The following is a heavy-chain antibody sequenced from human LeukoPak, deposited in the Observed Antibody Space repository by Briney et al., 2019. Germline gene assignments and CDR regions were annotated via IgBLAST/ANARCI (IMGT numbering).Heavy chain of an antibody. J-gene: IGHJ4*02. CDR1: GGSFSGYY. CDR2: INHSGST. V-gene: IGHV4-34*01. Sequence: PSETLSLTCAVYGGSFSGYYWSWIRQPPGKGLEWIGEINHSGSTNYNPSLKSRVTISVDTSKNQFSLKLSSVTAADTAVYCCADSTYSSSWYSRWGQGTLVTVSS. CDR3: ADSTYSSSWYSR. D-gene: IGHD6-13*01.